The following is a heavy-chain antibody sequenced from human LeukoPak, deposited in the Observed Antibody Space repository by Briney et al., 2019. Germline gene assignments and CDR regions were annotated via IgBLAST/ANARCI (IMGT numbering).Heavy chain of an antibody. CDR3: ARISSGWPHYYMDV. CDR2: INHSGST. CDR1: GGSFSGYY. J-gene: IGHJ6*03. Sequence: SETLSLTCAVYGGSFSGYYWSWIRQPPGKGLEWIGEINHSGSTNYNPSLKSRVTISVDTSKNQFSLKLPSVSAADTAVYYCARISSGWPHYYMDVWGKGNTVTVPS. D-gene: IGHD6-19*01. V-gene: IGHV4-34*01.